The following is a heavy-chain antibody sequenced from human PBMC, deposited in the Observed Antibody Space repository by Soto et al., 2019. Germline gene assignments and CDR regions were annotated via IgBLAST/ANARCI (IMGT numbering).Heavy chain of an antibody. Sequence: PSETLSLTCTVSGGSISSGYWSWIRQPPGKGLEWIGYFHDSGFTNYNTSLRRRVTISVDTSNSQLSLKLTSVTAADTAVYYCAKESIGGWVLHWGQGTTVTVSS. CDR2: FHDSGFT. CDR3: AKESIGGWVLH. V-gene: IGHV4-59*01. D-gene: IGHD6-19*01. J-gene: IGHJ4*02. CDR1: GGSISSGY.